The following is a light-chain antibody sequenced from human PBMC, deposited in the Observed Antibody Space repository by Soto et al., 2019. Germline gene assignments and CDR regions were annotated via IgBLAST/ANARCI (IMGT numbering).Light chain of an antibody. Sequence: QPVLTQPPSVSGAPGQRVTISCTGSSSNIGAGYDVHWYQQLPGTAPKLLIYGNSNRPSGAPDRFSGSKSGTSASLAITGLQAEDEADYYCQSYDSSLSAIFGGGTKVTVL. CDR3: QSYDSSLSAI. J-gene: IGLJ2*01. CDR2: GNS. V-gene: IGLV1-40*01. CDR1: SSNIGAGYD.